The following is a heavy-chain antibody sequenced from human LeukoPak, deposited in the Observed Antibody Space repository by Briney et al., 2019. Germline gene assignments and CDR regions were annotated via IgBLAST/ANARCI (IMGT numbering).Heavy chain of an antibody. CDR2: ISAYNGNT. Sequence: ASVKVSCKASGYTFTSYGISWVRQAPGQGLEWMGWISAYNGNTNYAQKLQGRVTMATDTSTSTAYMELRSLRSDDTAVYYCARGRGSSWYRALVDGFDPWGQGTLVTVSS. CDR3: ARGRGSSWYRALVDGFDP. D-gene: IGHD6-13*01. J-gene: IGHJ5*02. V-gene: IGHV1-18*01. CDR1: GYTFTSYG.